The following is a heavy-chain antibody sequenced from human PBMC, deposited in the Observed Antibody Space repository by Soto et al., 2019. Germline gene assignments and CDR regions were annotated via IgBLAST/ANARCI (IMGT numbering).Heavy chain of an antibody. D-gene: IGHD3-10*01. CDR2: IYYSGST. Sequence: SETLSLTCTVSGGSISSGGYYWSWIRQHPGKGLEWIGYIYYSGSTYYNPSLKSRVTISVDTSKNQFSLKLSSVTAADTAVYYCARDKGYTMVRGDDYYYYYGMDVWGRGTTVTVSS. CDR1: GGSISSGGYY. J-gene: IGHJ6*02. V-gene: IGHV4-31*03. CDR3: ARDKGYTMVRGDDYYYYYGMDV.